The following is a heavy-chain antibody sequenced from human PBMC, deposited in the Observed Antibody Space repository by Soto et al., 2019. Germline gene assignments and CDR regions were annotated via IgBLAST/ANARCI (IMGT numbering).Heavy chain of an antibody. V-gene: IGHV3-30*03. CDR3: TGEVASGY. Sequence: QVQLVESGGGVVQPGRSLRLSCAVSGFTVSTYGMHWVRQAPGKGLEWVAVISRDGGTKYYADSVKGRFTISRDNSRNTVFLEMNRLRGDDMAVYYCTGEVASGYWGQGTLVTGSS. D-gene: IGHD2-8*02. CDR2: ISRDGGTK. CDR1: GFTVSTYG. J-gene: IGHJ4*02.